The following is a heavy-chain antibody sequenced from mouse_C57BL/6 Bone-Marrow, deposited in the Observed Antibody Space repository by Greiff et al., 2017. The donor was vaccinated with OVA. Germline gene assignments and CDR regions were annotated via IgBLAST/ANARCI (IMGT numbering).Heavy chain of an antibody. CDR2: INPGSGGT. CDR3: ARGSYDGYSYWYFDV. Sequence: QVQLQQSGAELVRPGTSVKVSCKASGYAFTNYLIEWVKQRPGQGLEWIGVINPGSGGTNYNEKFKGKATLTADKSSSTGYMQLSSLTSEDSAVYFCARGSYDGYSYWYFDVWGTGTTVTVSS. CDR1: GYAFTNYL. D-gene: IGHD2-3*01. V-gene: IGHV1-54*01. J-gene: IGHJ1*03.